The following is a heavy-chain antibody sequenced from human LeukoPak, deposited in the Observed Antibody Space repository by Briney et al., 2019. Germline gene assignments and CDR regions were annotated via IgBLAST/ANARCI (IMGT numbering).Heavy chain of an antibody. CDR1: GFTFSSYR. CDR3: AREASGYSYGLDAFDI. CDR2: ISSDGSST. J-gene: IGHJ3*02. D-gene: IGHD5-18*01. Sequence: PGGSLRLSCAASGFTFSSYRMHWVRQALGKGLVWVSRISSDGSSTTYADSVKGRFTISRDNAKNSLYLQMNSLRAEDTAVYYCAREASGYSYGLDAFDIWGQGTMVTVSS. V-gene: IGHV3-74*01.